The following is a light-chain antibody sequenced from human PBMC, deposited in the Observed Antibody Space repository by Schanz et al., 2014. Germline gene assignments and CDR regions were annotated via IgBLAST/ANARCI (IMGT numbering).Light chain of an antibody. CDR1: SSDVGAYNY. V-gene: IGLV2-11*01. CDR3: SSYTSSTTLV. J-gene: IGLJ3*02. Sequence: QSALTQPRSVSGSPGQSVTISCTGTSSDVGAYNYVSWYQQYPGKAPKLLIYDVIKRPSGVSNRFSGSKSDNTASLTVSGLQAEDEADYYCSSYTSSTTLVFGGGTKLTVL. CDR2: DVI.